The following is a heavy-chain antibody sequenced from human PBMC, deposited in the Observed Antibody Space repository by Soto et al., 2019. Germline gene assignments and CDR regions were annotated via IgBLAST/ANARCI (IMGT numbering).Heavy chain of an antibody. CDR3: PKDAYCSSTSCYYYYYYGMDV. Sequence: GGSLRLSCAASGFTFSSYGMHWVRQAPGKGLEWVAVISYDGSNKYYADSVKGRFTISRDNYKNTLYLQMNSLRAEETAVYYCPKDAYCSSTSCYYYYYYGMDVYRQGATVTVSS. V-gene: IGHV3-30*18. J-gene: IGHJ6*02. CDR1: GFTFSSYG. D-gene: IGHD2-2*01. CDR2: ISYDGSNK.